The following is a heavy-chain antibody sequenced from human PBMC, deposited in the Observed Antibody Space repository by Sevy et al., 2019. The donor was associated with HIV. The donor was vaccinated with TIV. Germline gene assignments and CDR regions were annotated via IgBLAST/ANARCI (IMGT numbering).Heavy chain of an antibody. J-gene: IGHJ6*02. CDR1: GFTLSSYG. CDR3: ARDKGGYSYGRGMDV. D-gene: IGHD5-18*01. CDR2: IRYDGSNK. V-gene: IGHV3-33*01. Sequence: GGSLRLSCAASGFTLSSYGVHWVRQAPGKGLEWVAVIRYDGSNKYYADSVKGRFTISRDNSKNTLYLQMNSLRAEDTAVYYCARDKGGYSYGRGMDVWGQGTTVTVSS.